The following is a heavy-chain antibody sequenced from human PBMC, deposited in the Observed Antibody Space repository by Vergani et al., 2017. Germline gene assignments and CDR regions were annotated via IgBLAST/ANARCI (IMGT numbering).Heavy chain of an antibody. CDR3: ARDHYDILTGYYRPDY. V-gene: IGHV3-48*01. J-gene: IGHJ4*02. CDR2: ISSGSSSI. CDR1: GFTFTNFA. Sequence: EVQLLESGGNLVQPGGSLRLSCAASGFTFTNFAMTWVRQAPGEGLELVSYISSGSSSIYYADSVKGRFTISRDNAKNSVHLQMNSLRAEDTAVYYCARDHYDILTGYYRPDYWGQGTLVTVSS. D-gene: IGHD3-9*01.